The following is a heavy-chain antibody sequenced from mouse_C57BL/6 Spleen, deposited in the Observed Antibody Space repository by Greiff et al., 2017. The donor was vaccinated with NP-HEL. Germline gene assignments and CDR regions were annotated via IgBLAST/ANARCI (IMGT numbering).Heavy chain of an antibody. Sequence: VQLKESGPGLVKPSQSLSLTCSVTGYSITSGYYWNWIRQFPGNKLEWMGYISYDGSNNYNPSLKNRIPITRDTSKNQFFLKLNSVTTEDTATYYCARGGYDYDDDGNFDYWGQGTTLTVSS. V-gene: IGHV3-6*01. J-gene: IGHJ2*01. CDR1: GYSITSGYY. CDR3: ARGGYDYDDDGNFDY. CDR2: ISYDGSN. D-gene: IGHD2-4*01.